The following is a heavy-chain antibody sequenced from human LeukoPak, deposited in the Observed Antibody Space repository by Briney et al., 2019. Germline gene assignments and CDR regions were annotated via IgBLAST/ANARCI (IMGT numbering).Heavy chain of an antibody. Sequence: TGESLRLSCAAYGFTLSDAWMSWVRQAPGKGLEWDGRIKSKTDRGTTDYAAPVKGRITITRADSKNTLYLQMNSLKTEDTAVYYCTILGYTYGRFDYWGQGTLVTVSS. D-gene: IGHD5-18*01. CDR2: IKSKTDRGTT. CDR1: GFTLSDAW. CDR3: TILGYTYGRFDY. J-gene: IGHJ4*02. V-gene: IGHV3-15*01.